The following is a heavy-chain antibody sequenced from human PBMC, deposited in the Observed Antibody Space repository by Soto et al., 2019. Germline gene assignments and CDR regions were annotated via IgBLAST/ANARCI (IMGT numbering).Heavy chain of an antibody. D-gene: IGHD6-13*01. Sequence: GGSLRLSCAASGFTFDDYAMHWVRQAPGKGLEWVSGISWNSGSIGYADSVKGRFTISRDNAKNSLYLQMNSLRAEDTAVYYCARDKAPYSSPQYGMDVWGQGTTVTVSS. CDR3: ARDKAPYSSPQYGMDV. V-gene: IGHV3-9*01. CDR1: GFTFDDYA. CDR2: ISWNSGSI. J-gene: IGHJ6*02.